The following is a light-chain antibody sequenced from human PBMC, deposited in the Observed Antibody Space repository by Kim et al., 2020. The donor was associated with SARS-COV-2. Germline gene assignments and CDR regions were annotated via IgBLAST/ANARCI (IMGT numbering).Light chain of an antibody. CDR2: DAY. CDR3: QQVENLPFT. V-gene: IGKV1-33*01. CDR1: EDIGDY. J-gene: IGKJ2*01. Sequence: SAAVGDRVSITCQASEDIGDYLNWYQQKPGKAPKLLVHDAYTLETGVPSRFSGSGSGTDFSLTISSLHPDDIAIYYCQQVENLPFTFGQGTKLEIK.